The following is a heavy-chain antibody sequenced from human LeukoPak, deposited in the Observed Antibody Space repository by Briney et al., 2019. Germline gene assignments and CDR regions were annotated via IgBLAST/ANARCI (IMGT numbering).Heavy chain of an antibody. J-gene: IGHJ4*02. CDR1: GYTFTGYY. CDR3: ARVAWELLGPRGGGFDY. CDR2: INPNSGGT. Sequence: GASVKVSCKASGYTFTGYYMHWVRQAPGQGLEWMGWINPNSGGTNYAQKFQGRVTMTRDTSISTAYMELSRLRSDDTAVYYCARVAWELLGPRGGGFDYWGQGTLVTVSS. V-gene: IGHV1-2*02. D-gene: IGHD1-26*01.